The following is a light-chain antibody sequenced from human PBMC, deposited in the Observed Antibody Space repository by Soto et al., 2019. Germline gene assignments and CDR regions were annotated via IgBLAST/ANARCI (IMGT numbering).Light chain of an antibody. J-gene: IGLJ2*01. V-gene: IGLV6-57*02. Sequence: NFMLTQPHSVSESPGKTVTISCTGSSGSIASNYVQWYQQRLGSAPTTMIYEDNQRPSGVPDRFSGSIDSSSNSASLTISGLKTEDEADYYCQSYDSSNVVFGGGTKLTVL. CDR2: EDN. CDR3: QSYDSSNVV. CDR1: SGSIASNY.